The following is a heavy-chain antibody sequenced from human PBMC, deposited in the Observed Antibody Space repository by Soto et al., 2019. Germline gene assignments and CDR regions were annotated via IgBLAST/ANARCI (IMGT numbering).Heavy chain of an antibody. CDR2: IYYSGST. CDR3: ARDRTGYSSGRYFDY. V-gene: IGHV4-31*03. Sequence: PSETLSLTCTVSGGSISSGGYYWSWIRQHPGKGMEWIGYIYYSGSTYYNPSLKSRVTISVDTSKNQFSLKLSSVTAADTAVYYCARDRTGYSSGRYFDYWGPGTLVTVSS. D-gene: IGHD6-25*01. CDR1: GGSISSGGYY. J-gene: IGHJ4*02.